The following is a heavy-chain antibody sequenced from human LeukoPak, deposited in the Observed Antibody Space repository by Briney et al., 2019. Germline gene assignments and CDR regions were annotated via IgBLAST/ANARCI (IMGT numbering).Heavy chain of an antibody. CDR3: AKGYNYYDSSGYYD. J-gene: IGHJ4*02. D-gene: IGHD3-22*01. Sequence: GGSLRLSCAASGFTFSGSAMHWVRQASGKGLEWVGRIRSKANSYATAYAASVKGRFTISRDDSKNTAYLQMNSLRAEDTAVYYCAKGYNYYDSSGYYDWGQGTLVTVSS. CDR2: IRSKANSYAT. CDR1: GFTFSGSA. V-gene: IGHV3-73*01.